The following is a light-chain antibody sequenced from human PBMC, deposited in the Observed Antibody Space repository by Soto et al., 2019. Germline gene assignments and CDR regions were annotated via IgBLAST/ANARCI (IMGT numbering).Light chain of an antibody. CDR2: GAS. CDR1: QSVSSSY. Sequence: EIVLTQSPATLSLSPGERATLSCRASQSVSSSYIAWYQQRPGQTPSLLIYGASIRATGIPDRFSGSGSGTHFTLTISRLEPGDFAVYYCQHFGGTTFTFGQGTRLEIK. J-gene: IGKJ5*01. V-gene: IGKV3-20*01. CDR3: QHFGGTTFT.